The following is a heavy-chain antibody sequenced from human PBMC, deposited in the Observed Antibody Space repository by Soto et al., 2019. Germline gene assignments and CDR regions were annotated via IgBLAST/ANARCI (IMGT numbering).Heavy chain of an antibody. CDR1: GGSISSGGYY. CDR2: IYYSGSA. V-gene: IGHV4-31*03. Sequence: QVQLQESGPGLVKPSQTLSLTCTVSGGSISSGGYYWSWIRQHPGKGLEWIGYIYYSGSAYYNPSLKRRVTISVDTSKNQFSLRLSSVTAADTAVYYCARDAGGWHQLLSPWFDPWGQGTLVTVSS. J-gene: IGHJ5*02. D-gene: IGHD2-2*01. CDR3: ARDAGGWHQLLSPWFDP.